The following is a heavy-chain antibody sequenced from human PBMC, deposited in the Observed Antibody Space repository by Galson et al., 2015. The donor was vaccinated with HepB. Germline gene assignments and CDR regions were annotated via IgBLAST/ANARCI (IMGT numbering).Heavy chain of an antibody. D-gene: IGHD3-10*01. CDR1: GFTVSSNH. CDR2: IYSGGNT. V-gene: IGHV3-66*01. Sequence: SLRPSCAASGFTVSSNHMGWVRQAPAKGLEWVSLIYSGGNTFYTDSVQGRFTISRDNSKNTLYLQMNSLRAEDTAVYCCARDPPIPTIRARLRAFDIWGQGTMVTVSS. J-gene: IGHJ3*02. CDR3: ARDPPIPTIRARLRAFDI.